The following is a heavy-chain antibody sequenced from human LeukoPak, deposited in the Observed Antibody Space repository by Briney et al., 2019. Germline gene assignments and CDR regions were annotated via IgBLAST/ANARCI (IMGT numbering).Heavy chain of an antibody. D-gene: IGHD4-11*01. V-gene: IGHV3-53*01. CDR3: AKDNDYSNLDYFDY. Sequence: IYSGGRTYYADSVKGRFTISRDNSKNTLFLQMNSLRAEDTAVYYCAKDNDYSNLDYFDYWGQGTLVTVSS. J-gene: IGHJ4*02. CDR2: IYSGGRT.